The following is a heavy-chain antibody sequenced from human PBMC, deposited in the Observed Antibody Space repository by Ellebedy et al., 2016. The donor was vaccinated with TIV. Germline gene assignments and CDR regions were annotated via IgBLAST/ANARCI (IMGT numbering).Heavy chain of an antibody. V-gene: IGHV1-18*01. CDR2: ISAYNGET. D-gene: IGHD6-13*01. Sequence: ASVKVSXXTSGFTFTTYGFSWVRQAPGQGLEWMGWISAYNGETAYAQKFQGRVIMTTDTSTSTAYMELRSLRSDDTAVYYCARSALLVSSFDPWGQGTLVTVSS. CDR3: ARSALLVSSFDP. CDR1: GFTFTTYG. J-gene: IGHJ5*02.